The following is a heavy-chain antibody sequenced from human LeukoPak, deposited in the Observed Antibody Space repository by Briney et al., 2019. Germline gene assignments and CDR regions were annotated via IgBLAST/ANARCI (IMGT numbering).Heavy chain of an antibody. Sequence: PGGSLRLSCAASGFTFSSYSMNWVRQAPGEGLEWVSSISSSSSYIYYADSVKGRFTISRDNAKNSLYLQMNSLRAEDTAVYYCARASLYSSGWYNYWGQGTLVTVSS. CDR1: GFTFSSYS. V-gene: IGHV3-21*01. CDR3: ARASLYSSGWYNY. D-gene: IGHD6-19*01. CDR2: ISSSSSYI. J-gene: IGHJ4*02.